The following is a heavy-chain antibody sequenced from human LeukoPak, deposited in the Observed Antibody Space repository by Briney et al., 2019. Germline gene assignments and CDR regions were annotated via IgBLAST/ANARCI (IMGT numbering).Heavy chain of an antibody. D-gene: IGHD1/OR15-1a*01. J-gene: IGHJ4*02. CDR3: ARDDGSGWNIDY. Sequence: ASVKVSCKASGYTFTRYGISWVRQAPGHRLEGLGCISAYNGQRNYTQKLQGRVTVTTDTSTSTAYMELRSLRSDDTAVYYCARDDGSGWNIDYWGQGTLVTVSS. CDR1: GYTFTRYG. V-gene: IGHV1-18*01. CDR2: ISAYNGQR.